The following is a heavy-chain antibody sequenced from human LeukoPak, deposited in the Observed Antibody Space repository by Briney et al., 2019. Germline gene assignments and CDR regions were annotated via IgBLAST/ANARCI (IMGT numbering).Heavy chain of an antibody. CDR3: AKDRGKVQLWFFDY. J-gene: IGHJ4*02. Sequence: PGGSLRLSCAAAGFTFSNYAMSWVRQAPGKGLEWVAVIWYDGSNKYYADSVKGRFTISRDNSKNTLYLQMNSLRAEDTAVYYCAKDRGKVQLWFFDYWGQGTLVTVSS. CDR1: GFTFSNYA. D-gene: IGHD5-18*01. CDR2: IWYDGSNK. V-gene: IGHV3-33*06.